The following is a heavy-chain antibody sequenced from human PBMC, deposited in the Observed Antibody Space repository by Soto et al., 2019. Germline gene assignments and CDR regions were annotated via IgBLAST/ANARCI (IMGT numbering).Heavy chain of an antibody. Sequence: EVQLVQSGAEVKKPGESLRISCNGSGYSFTRYWISWVRQLPGKGLEWMGRFDPSDSYTNYSPSFQGHVTISADKSISTAYLQWSSLKASDTAMYYCARTSMQSRGYSYGHGGMDVWGQGTTVTVSS. V-gene: IGHV5-10-1*01. CDR1: GYSFTRYW. D-gene: IGHD5-18*01. J-gene: IGHJ6*02. CDR2: FDPSDSYT. CDR3: ARTSMQSRGYSYGHGGMDV.